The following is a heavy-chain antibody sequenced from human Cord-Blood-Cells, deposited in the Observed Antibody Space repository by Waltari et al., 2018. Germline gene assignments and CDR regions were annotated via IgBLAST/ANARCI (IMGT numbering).Heavy chain of an antibody. V-gene: IGHV3-66*01. CDR1: GFTVSSNY. CDR2: IYSGGST. CDR3: ARVGYSGSYYNWFDP. D-gene: IGHD1-26*01. J-gene: IGHJ5*02. Sequence: EVQLVESGGGLVQPGGSLRLSCAASGFTVSSNYMSWFRQAPGKGLEWVSVIYSGGSTYYADSVKGRFTISRDNSKNTLYLQMNSLRAEDTAVYYCARVGYSGSYYNWFDPWGQGTLVTVSS.